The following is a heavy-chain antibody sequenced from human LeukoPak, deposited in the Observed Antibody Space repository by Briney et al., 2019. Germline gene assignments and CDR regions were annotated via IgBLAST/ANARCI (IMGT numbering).Heavy chain of an antibody. J-gene: IGHJ4*02. CDR1: GYSFTSYW. CDR3: ARVYSVVAATIPYYFDY. CDR2: IYPGDSDT. D-gene: IGHD2-15*01. Sequence: GESLKTSFKGSGYSFTSYWIGWVRQLPGKGLEWMGIIYPGDSDTRYSPSCQGQVTISADKSISSAYLQWSRLKASDTAMYYCARVYSVVAATIPYYFDYWGQGTLVTVSS. V-gene: IGHV5-51*01.